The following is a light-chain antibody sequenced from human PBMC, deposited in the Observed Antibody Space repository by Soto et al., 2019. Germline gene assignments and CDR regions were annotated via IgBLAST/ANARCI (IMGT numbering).Light chain of an antibody. Sequence: EIVLTQSPGTLSLSPGERATLSCRASQSVSSNYLAWYQHKPGQAPRLLIYDASNRATGIPARFGGSGSGTDFTLTISSLEPEDFAVYYCQQRSNWPPWTFGQGTKVDIK. CDR2: DAS. J-gene: IGKJ1*01. CDR1: QSVSSNY. CDR3: QQRSNWPPWT. V-gene: IGKV3-11*01.